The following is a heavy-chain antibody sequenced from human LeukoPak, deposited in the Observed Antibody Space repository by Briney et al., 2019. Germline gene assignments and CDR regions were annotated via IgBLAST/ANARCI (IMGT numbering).Heavy chain of an antibody. J-gene: IGHJ4*02. V-gene: IGHV3-30*19. CDR2: ISYDGSNK. D-gene: IGHD2-21*01. CDR1: GFTFNSYS. CDR3: AREIVDSPVY. Sequence: PGGSLRLSCSASGFTFNSYSMNWVRQAPGKGLEWVAVISYDGSNKYYADSVKGRFTISRDNSKNTLYLQMNSLRAEDTAVYYCAREIVDSPVYWGQGTLVTVSS.